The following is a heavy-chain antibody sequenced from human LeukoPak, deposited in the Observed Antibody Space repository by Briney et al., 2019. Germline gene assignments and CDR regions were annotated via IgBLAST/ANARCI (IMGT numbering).Heavy chain of an antibody. J-gene: IGHJ4*02. CDR2: INGCSSYT. CDR3: ARGHNSGYYLKY. D-gene: IGHD3-22*01. Sequence: GGSLRLSCVGSGFNFRAYNLNWVRQAPGKGLEWVSDINGCSSYTDYAASLKGLFTISKANANRSVFLQMDRLRAQDPAVYYCARGHNSGYYLKYWGQGTLVTVPS. V-gene: IGHV3-21*05. CDR1: GFNFRAYN.